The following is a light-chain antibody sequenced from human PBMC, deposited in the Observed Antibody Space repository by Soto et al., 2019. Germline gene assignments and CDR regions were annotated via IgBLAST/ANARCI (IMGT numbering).Light chain of an antibody. CDR2: DAS. J-gene: IGKJ2*01. Sequence: DIQLTQSPSSLSASVGDRVTITCQASQDITNYLNWYRQKPGKVPELLIYDASNSETGVPLRFSGRGSGTDFTFTISSLQPEDIATYYCHHFDNLPYTFGQGTNLEIK. V-gene: IGKV1-33*01. CDR3: HHFDNLPYT. CDR1: QDITNY.